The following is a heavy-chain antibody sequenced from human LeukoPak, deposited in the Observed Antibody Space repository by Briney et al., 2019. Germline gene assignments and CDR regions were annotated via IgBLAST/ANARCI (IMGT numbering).Heavy chain of an antibody. J-gene: IGHJ2*01. CDR1: GFTLSYYG. CDR3: ARDGDGNGFLWYFDL. Sequence: GRSLRLSCTASGFTLSYYGMHWVRQAPGKGLELVALMWSDGSKTSYADSVKGRFTISRDISRNTLYLQMNSLRAEDTALYYCARDGDGNGFLWYFDLWGRGTLVTVSS. V-gene: IGHV3-33*01. D-gene: IGHD3-22*01. CDR2: MWSDGSKT.